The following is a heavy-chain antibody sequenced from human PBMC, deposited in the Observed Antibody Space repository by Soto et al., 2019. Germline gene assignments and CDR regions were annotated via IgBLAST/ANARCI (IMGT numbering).Heavy chain of an antibody. CDR1: GFTFSSYA. D-gene: IGHD6-6*01. V-gene: IGHV3-23*01. J-gene: IGHJ5*02. Sequence: GGSLRLSCAASGFTFSSYAMSWVRQAPGKGLEWVSAISGSGATTYYADSVKGRFTISRDNSKNMLYLQINSLRAEDTAVYYCAKDSIAARPRCFDPWGQGTLVTVSS. CDR2: ISGSGATT. CDR3: AKDSIAARPRCFDP.